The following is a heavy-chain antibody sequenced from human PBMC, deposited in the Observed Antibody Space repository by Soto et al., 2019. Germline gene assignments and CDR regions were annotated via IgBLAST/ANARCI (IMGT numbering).Heavy chain of an antibody. V-gene: IGHV4-59*01. D-gene: IGHD6-6*01. CDR2: IYYSGST. CDR1: GGSISSYY. J-gene: IGHJ6*03. Sequence: SETLSLTCTVSGGSISSYYWSWIRQPPGKGLEWIGYIYYSGSTNYNPSLKSRVTISVDTSKNQFSLKLSSVTAADTAVYYCARSSKHIAARFLVGPVETNYMDVWGKGTTVTVSS. CDR3: ARSSKHIAARFLVGPVETNYMDV.